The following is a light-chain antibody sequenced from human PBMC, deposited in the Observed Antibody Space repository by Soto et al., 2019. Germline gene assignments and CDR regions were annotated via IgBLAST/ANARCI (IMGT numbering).Light chain of an antibody. Sequence: DVQLTQSPSTVSAFVGDRVTITCRASETVEGWLAWYQQKPGKAPNLLISEASILQSGVSSRFSGSGSETDFTLTVSSLQPADSATYYCQQYSSYPYTFGQGTKLEI. CDR1: ETVEGW. CDR2: EAS. CDR3: QQYSSYPYT. J-gene: IGKJ2*01. V-gene: IGKV1-5*03.